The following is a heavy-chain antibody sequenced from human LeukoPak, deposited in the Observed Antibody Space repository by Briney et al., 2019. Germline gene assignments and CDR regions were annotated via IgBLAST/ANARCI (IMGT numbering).Heavy chain of an antibody. V-gene: IGHV3-64D*06. CDR3: VKDYYGSGTYLEFDY. CDR1: GFTFSSYG. Sequence: GGSLRLSCSASGFTFSSYGVHWVRQAPGKGLEYVSGVSSQGGSTYYADSVKGRFTISRDNSKNTLYLQMSSLRVDDMAVYYCVKDYYGSGTYLEFDYWGQGTLVTVSS. J-gene: IGHJ4*02. D-gene: IGHD3-10*01. CDR2: VSSQGGST.